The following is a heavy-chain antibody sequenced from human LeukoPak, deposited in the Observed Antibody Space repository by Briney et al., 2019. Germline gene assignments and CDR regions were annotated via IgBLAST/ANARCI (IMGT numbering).Heavy chain of an antibody. J-gene: IGHJ6*03. Sequence: GGSLRLSCAASGFTFSSYDMHWVRQATGKGLEWVSAIGTAGDTYYPGSVKGRFTISRGNAKNSLYLQMNSLRAGDTAVYYCARGYNWNRVEKPYYSYYYMDVWGKGTTVTVSS. CDR1: GFTFSSYD. CDR2: IGTAGDT. D-gene: IGHD1-20*01. CDR3: ARGYNWNRVEKPYYSYYYMDV. V-gene: IGHV3-13*01.